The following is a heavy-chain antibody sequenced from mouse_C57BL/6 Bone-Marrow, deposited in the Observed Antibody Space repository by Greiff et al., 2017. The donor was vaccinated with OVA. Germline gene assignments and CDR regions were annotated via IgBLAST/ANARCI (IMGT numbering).Heavy chain of an antibody. Sequence: QVQLQQSGAELVRPGASVKMSCKASGYTFTSYWITWVKQRPGQGLEWIGDIYPGSGSTNYNEKFKSKATLTVDTSSSTAYMQLSSLTSEDSAVYYCARGWLPHFDYWGQGTTLTVSS. V-gene: IGHV1-55*01. CDR1: GYTFTSYW. D-gene: IGHD2-3*01. J-gene: IGHJ2*01. CDR2: IYPGSGST. CDR3: ARGWLPHFDY.